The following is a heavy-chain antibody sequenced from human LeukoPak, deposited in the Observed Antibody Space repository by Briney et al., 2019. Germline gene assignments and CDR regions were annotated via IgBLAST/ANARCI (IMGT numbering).Heavy chain of an antibody. CDR2: IYTSGST. D-gene: IGHD6-13*01. CDR3: AREYSSSWYPFFDY. Sequence: SETLSLTCTVSGGSISSGSYYWSWIRQPAGKGLEWIGRIYTSGSTNYNPSLKSRVTISVDTSKNQFSLKLSSVTAADTAAYYCAREYSSSWYPFFDYWGQGTLVTVSS. CDR1: GGSISSGSYY. J-gene: IGHJ4*02. V-gene: IGHV4-61*02.